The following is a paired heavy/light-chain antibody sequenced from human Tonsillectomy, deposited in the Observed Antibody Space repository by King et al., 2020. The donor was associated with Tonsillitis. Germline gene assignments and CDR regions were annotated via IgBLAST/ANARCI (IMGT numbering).Heavy chain of an antibody. V-gene: IGHV4-30-2*01. CDR1: GGSISSGGYS. J-gene: IGHJ4*02. Sequence: LQLQESGSGLVKPSEALSLTCAVSGGSISSGGYSWSWIRQPPGKGLEWIGYIYHIGNPFYRSSLQSRVTISVDSSKNQFSLKLSSVTAADTAVYFCARGYYYDGGVSAPTYYFDYWGQGTLVTVSS. CDR3: ARGYYYDGGVSAPTYYFDY. D-gene: IGHD3-22*01. CDR2: IYHIGNP.
Light chain of an antibody. V-gene: IGLV3-21*01. Sequence: SYVVTQPPSVSVAPGKTATITCGVNNIGSKSVHWYQQKPGQAPVLVIYYDSDRPSGIPERFSGSNSGNTATLTISRVEAGDEADYYCQVWDSSSDHVVFGGGTKLTVL. CDR2: YDS. J-gene: IGLJ2*01. CDR1: NIGSKS. CDR3: QVWDSSSDHVV.